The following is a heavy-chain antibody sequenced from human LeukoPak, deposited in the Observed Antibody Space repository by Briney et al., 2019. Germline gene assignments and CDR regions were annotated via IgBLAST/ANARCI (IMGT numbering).Heavy chain of an antibody. CDR3: ARDRGAYDFYFDY. Sequence: PGGSLRLSCAASGFTLGSHWMHWVRQAPGKGLVWVTRISSDGSSTRYADSVKGRFTISRDNSKNTLYLQMNSLTAEDTAVYYCARDRGAYDFYFDYRGQGTLVTVSS. CDR2: ISSDGSST. CDR1: GFTLGSHW. V-gene: IGHV3-74*01. D-gene: IGHD5-12*01. J-gene: IGHJ4*02.